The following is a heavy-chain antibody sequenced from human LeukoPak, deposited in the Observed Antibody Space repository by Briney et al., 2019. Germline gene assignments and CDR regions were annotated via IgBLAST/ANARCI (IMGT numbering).Heavy chain of an antibody. J-gene: IGHJ4*02. CDR2: IYTSGST. Sequence: SQTLSLTCTVSGGSISSGSYYWSWIRQPAGKGLEWIGRIYTSGSTNYNPSLKSRVTISVDTSKNQFSLKLSSVTAADTAVYYCAGKNYYDSSGSPFDYWGQGTLVTVSS. CDR3: AGKNYYDSSGSPFDY. D-gene: IGHD3-22*01. V-gene: IGHV4-61*02. CDR1: GGSISSGSYY.